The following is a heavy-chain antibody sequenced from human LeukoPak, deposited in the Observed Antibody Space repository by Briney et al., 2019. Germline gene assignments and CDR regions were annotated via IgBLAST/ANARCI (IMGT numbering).Heavy chain of an antibody. Sequence: PGGSLRLSCAASGFTFSSYSMNWVRQAPGKGLEWVSSISSSSSYIYYADSVKGRFTISRDNAKNSLYLQMNSLRAEDTAVYYCAKLVSRANNDAFDIWGQGTLVTVSS. CDR2: ISSSSSYI. D-gene: IGHD1/OR15-1a*01. CDR3: AKLVSRANNDAFDI. J-gene: IGHJ3*02. CDR1: GFTFSSYS. V-gene: IGHV3-21*01.